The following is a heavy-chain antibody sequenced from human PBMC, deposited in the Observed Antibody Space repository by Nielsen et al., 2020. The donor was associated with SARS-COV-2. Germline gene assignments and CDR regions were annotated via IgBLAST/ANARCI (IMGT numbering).Heavy chain of an antibody. J-gene: IGHJ4*02. D-gene: IGHD2-2*02. CDR3: ARVDCSSTSCYIDY. V-gene: IGHV3-30*03. CDR1: GFTFSSYG. Sequence: GESLKISCAASGFTFSSYGMHWVRQAPGKGLEWVAVISYDGSNKYYADSVKGRFTISRDNSKNTLYLQMNSLRAEDTAVYYCARVDCSSTSCYIDYWGQGTLVTVSS. CDR2: ISYDGSNK.